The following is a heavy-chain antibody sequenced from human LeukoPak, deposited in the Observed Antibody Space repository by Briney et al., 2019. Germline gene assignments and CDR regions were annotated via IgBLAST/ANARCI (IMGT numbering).Heavy chain of an antibody. V-gene: IGHV1-18*04. J-gene: IGHJ4*02. CDR3: ARAISLGYCSSTSCYLYFDY. Sequence: GASVKVPCKASGYTFTSYGISWVRQAPGQGLEWMGWISAYNGNTNYAQKLQGRVTVTTDTSTSTAYMELRSLRSDDTAVYYCARAISLGYCSSTSCYLYFDYWGQGTLVTVSS. D-gene: IGHD2-2*03. CDR1: GYTFTSYG. CDR2: ISAYNGNT.